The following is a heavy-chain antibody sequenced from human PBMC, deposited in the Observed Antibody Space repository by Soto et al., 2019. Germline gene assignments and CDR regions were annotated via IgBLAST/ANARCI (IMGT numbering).Heavy chain of an antibody. D-gene: IGHD2-15*01. CDR1: GFSLTTRGVG. CDR3: AHIPNYCQSDWFDP. J-gene: IGHJ5*02. Sequence: QITLKESGPTLVKPTQTLTLTCTFSGFSLTTRGVGVGWIRQPPGKALECLALIYWDDDKRYSPSLQSRLSITKDTSKNQVVLTMTNVDPVDTATYYWAHIPNYCQSDWFDPWGQGTLVSVSS. V-gene: IGHV2-5*02. CDR2: IYWDDDK.